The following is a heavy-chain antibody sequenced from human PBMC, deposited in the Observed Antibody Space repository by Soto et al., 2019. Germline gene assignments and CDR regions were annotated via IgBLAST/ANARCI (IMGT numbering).Heavy chain of an antibody. J-gene: IGHJ6*03. CDR3: ARAALQTVLWYYYYYMDV. V-gene: IGHV3-33*01. D-gene: IGHD2-21*01. CDR2: IWYDGSNK. Sequence: PGGSLRLSCAASGFTFSSYGMHWVRQAPGKGLEWVAVIWYDGSNKYYADSVKGRFTISRDNCKNTLYLQMNSLRAEDTAVYYCARAALQTVLWYYYYYMDVWGKGTTVTVSS. CDR1: GFTFSSYG.